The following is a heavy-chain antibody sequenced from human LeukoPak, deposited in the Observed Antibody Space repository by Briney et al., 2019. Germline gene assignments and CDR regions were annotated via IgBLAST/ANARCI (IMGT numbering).Heavy chain of an antibody. Sequence: PSETLSLTCTVSGGSISSYYWSWIRQPPGKGREGMGYIYYIGSTNYNPSLKSRVTISVDTSKNQFSLKLSSVTAADTAVYYCARGLQWLVEGWFDPWGQGTLVTVSS. CDR1: GGSISSYY. V-gene: IGHV4-59*01. J-gene: IGHJ5*02. CDR2: IYYIGST. D-gene: IGHD6-19*01. CDR3: ARGLQWLVEGWFDP.